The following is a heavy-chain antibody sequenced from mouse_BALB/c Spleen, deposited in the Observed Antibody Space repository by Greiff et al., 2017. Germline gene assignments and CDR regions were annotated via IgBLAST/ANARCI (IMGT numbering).Heavy chain of an antibody. Sequence: EVKVVESGGGLVQPGGSRKLSCAASGFTFSSFGMHWVRQAPEKGLERVAYISSGSSTIYYADTVKGRFTISRDNPKNTLFLQMTSLRSEDTAMYYCARDGSYAMDYWGQGTSVTVSS. D-gene: IGHD2-3*01. CDR3: ARDGSYAMDY. CDR2: ISSGSSTI. CDR1: GFTFSSFG. J-gene: IGHJ4*01. V-gene: IGHV5-17*02.